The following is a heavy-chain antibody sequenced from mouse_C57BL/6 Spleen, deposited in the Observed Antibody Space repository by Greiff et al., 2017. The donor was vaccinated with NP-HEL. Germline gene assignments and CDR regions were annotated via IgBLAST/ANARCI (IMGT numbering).Heavy chain of an antibody. J-gene: IGHJ2*01. CDR2: IRLKSDNYAT. CDR1: GFTFSNYW. V-gene: IGHV6-3*01. Sequence: EVKLEESGGGLVQPGGSMKLSCVASGFTFSNYWMNWVRQSPEKGLEWVAQIRLKSDNYATHYAESVKGRFTISRDDSKSSVYLQMNNLRAEDTGIYYCTAVFYGSSYDYYFDYWGQGTTLTVSS. CDR3: TAVFYGSSYDYYFDY. D-gene: IGHD1-1*01.